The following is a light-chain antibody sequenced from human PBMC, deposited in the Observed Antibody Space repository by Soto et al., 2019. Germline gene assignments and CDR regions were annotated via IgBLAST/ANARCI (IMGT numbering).Light chain of an antibody. CDR1: QSFSSN. CDR3: QHYHNWPPL. CDR2: DAS. Sequence: EIVMAQSPATLSVSPWEIATLSWRASQSFSSNLAWYQQKPGQAPRLLIHDASTRATGIPARFSGSGSGAEFTLTISSLQSEDSAVYYCQHYHNWPPLFGQGTKVDIK. V-gene: IGKV3-15*01. J-gene: IGKJ1*01.